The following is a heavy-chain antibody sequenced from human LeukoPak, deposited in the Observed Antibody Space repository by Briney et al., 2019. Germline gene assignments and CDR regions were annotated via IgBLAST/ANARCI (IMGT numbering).Heavy chain of an antibody. Sequence: GGSLRLSCAASGFTFSSYAMSWVRQAPGKGLEWVAVIWYDGSNKYYADSVKGRFTISRDNSKNTLYLQMNSLRAEDTAVYYCAREGFGAFDIWGQGTMVTVSS. V-gene: IGHV3-33*08. CDR1: GFTFSSYA. CDR2: IWYDGSNK. CDR3: AREGFGAFDI. J-gene: IGHJ3*02. D-gene: IGHD2-15*01.